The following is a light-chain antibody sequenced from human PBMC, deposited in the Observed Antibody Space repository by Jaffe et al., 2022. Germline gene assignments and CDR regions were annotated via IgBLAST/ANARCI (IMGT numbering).Light chain of an antibody. J-gene: IGKJ1*01. CDR3: QQTYSFPWT. CDR2: TTS. V-gene: IGKV1-39*01. CDR1: QSISTY. Sequence: DIQMTQSPSSLSASVGDRVTITCRASQSISTYLNWYQQKPGKAPTLLIYTTSTLQSGVPSRFSGSGSGAEFTLTINSLQPEDFATYFCQQTYSFPWTFGQGTKVEIK.